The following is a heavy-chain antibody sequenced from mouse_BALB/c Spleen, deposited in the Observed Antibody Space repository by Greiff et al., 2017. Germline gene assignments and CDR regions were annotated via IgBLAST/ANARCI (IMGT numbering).Heavy chain of an antibody. V-gene: IGHV1-54*01. CDR1: GYAFTNYL. CDR2: INPGSGGT. CDR3: ARYGNYAMDY. D-gene: IGHD2-1*01. J-gene: IGHJ4*01. Sequence: QVQLQPGAELVRPGTSVKVSCKASGYAFTNYLIEWVKQRPGQGLEWIGVINPGSGGTNYNEKFKGKATLTADKSSSTAYMQLSSLTSDDSAVYFCARYGNYAMDYWGQGTSVTVSS.